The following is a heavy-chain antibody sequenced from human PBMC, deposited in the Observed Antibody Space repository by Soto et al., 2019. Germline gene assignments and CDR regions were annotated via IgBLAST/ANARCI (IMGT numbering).Heavy chain of an antibody. D-gene: IGHD5-18*01. CDR2: IWYDGSNK. CDR1: GFTFSSYG. J-gene: IGHJ6*02. V-gene: IGHV3-33*01. Sequence: PGWSLRLSCAASGFTFSSYGMHWVRQAPGKGLEWVAVIWYDGSNKYYADSVKGRFTISRDNSKNTLYLQMNSLRAEDTAVYYCARSTAMVMNYYYGMDVWGQGTTVTVSS. CDR3: ARSTAMVMNYYYGMDV.